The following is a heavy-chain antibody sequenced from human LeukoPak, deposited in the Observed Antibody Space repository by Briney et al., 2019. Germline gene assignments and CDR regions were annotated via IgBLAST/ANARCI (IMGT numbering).Heavy chain of an antibody. Sequence: SETLSLSCAVSGGSIRNSSFYWGWIRQPPGKGLEWIGEINHSGSTNYNPSLKSRVTISVDTSKNQFSLKLSSVTAADTAVYYCARSGYRSSWYAGLYDYWGQGTLVTVSS. CDR1: GGSIRNSSFY. V-gene: IGHV4-39*07. J-gene: IGHJ4*02. D-gene: IGHD6-13*01. CDR3: ARSGYRSSWYAGLYDY. CDR2: INHSGST.